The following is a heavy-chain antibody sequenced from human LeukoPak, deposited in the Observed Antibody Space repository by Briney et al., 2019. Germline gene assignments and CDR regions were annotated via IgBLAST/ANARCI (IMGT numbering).Heavy chain of an antibody. V-gene: IGHV3-23*01. CDR2: ISGSGGST. D-gene: IGHD4-23*01. CDR1: GFTFSSYG. J-gene: IGHJ4*02. CDR3: ARNYGGNSFPSFLDY. Sequence: GGSLRLSCAASGFTFSSYGMSWVRQAPGKGLEWVSAISGSGGSTYYADSVKGRFTISRDNSKNTLYLQMNSLRAEDTAVYYCARNYGGNSFPSFLDYWGQGTLVTVSS.